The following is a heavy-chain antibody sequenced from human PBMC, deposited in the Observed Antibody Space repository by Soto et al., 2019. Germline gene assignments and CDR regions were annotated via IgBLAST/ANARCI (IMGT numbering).Heavy chain of an antibody. CDR1: GGSISSGGYL. J-gene: IGHJ4*01. CDR2: VYNSGRA. V-gene: IGHV4-31*03. CDR3: ARMKDYYLFIDF. Sequence: SESLSLTCTVSGGSISSGGYLWTWIRQHPGKGLEWIGYVYNSGRADHNPSLKSRLTMSVDTSMKQFSMKLFSVTAADTAVYYCARMKDYYLFIDFWGPGTLVTVSS. D-gene: IGHD3-10*01.